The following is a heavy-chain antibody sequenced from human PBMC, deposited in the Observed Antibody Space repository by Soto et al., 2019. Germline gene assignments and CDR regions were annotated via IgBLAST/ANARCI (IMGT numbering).Heavy chain of an antibody. CDR1: GGSISSSSYY. J-gene: IGHJ5*02. V-gene: IGHV4-39*01. CDR2: IYYSGST. Sequence: RSLTCTVSGGSISSSSYYWGWIRQPPGKGLEWIGSIYYSGSTYYNPSLKSRVTISVDTSKNQFSLKLSSVTAADTAVYYCARQVHIVVVVAAQRINWFDPWGQGTLVTVSS. CDR3: ARQVHIVVVVAAQRINWFDP. D-gene: IGHD2-15*01.